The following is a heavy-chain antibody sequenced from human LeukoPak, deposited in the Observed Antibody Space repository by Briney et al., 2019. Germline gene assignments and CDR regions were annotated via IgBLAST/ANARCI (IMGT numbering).Heavy chain of an antibody. CDR3: AKHRDYIWGSYRQTYFDS. Sequence: GGSLRLSCAASGFTFNSAWMHWVRQAPGRGLEWVAVVWNDGSNKYYADSVKGRFTISRDNSNNTLYLQMNSLRAEDTAVYYCAKHRDYIWGSYRQTYFDSWGQGTLVTVSS. V-gene: IGHV3-33*06. CDR1: GFTFNSAW. D-gene: IGHD3-16*02. CDR2: VWNDGSNK. J-gene: IGHJ4*02.